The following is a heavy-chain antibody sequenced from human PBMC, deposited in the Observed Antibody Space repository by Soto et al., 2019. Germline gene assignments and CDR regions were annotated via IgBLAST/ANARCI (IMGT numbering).Heavy chain of an antibody. CDR1: GFTFSNAW. V-gene: IGHV3-15*07. CDR3: QYYYDSSGYYQYYFDY. CDR2: IKSKTDGGTT. J-gene: IGHJ4*02. D-gene: IGHD3-22*01. Sequence: GGSLRLSCAASGFTFSNAWMNWVRQAPGKGLEWVGRIKSKTDGGTTDYAAPVKGRFTISRDDSKNTLYLQMNSLKTEDTAVYYVQYYYDSSGYYQYYFDYWGQGTLVTVSS.